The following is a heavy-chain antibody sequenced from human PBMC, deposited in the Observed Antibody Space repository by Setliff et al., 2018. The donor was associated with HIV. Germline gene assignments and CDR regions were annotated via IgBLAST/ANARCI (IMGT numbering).Heavy chain of an antibody. J-gene: IGHJ4*02. CDR2: VYYSGST. CDR1: GDSITNGAYH. V-gene: IGHV4-39*02. CDR3: ARVDTMLLFFDL. D-gene: IGHD3-10*02. Sequence: KTSETLSLTCSVSGDSITNGAYHWGWIRQSPGKGLEWIGSVYYSGSTYHNPSLKSRITISIDTSKDHFSLHLTSVTAADTAIYYCARVDTMLLFFDLWGQGTLVTVSS.